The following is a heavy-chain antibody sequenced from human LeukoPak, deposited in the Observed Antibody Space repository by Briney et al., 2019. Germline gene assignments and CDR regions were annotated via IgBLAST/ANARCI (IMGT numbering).Heavy chain of an antibody. J-gene: IGHJ6*03. CDR3: AKDQKRGYSYGYLFYYYYMDV. CDR2: VRYEGSKK. D-gene: IGHD5-18*01. CDR1: GFTFSTHG. V-gene: IGHV3-30*02. Sequence: PGGSLRLSCAASGFTFSTHGMHWVRQAPGKWLEWVAFVRYEGSKKYYTNSVEGRFTISRDNSKNTLYLQMNSLRAEDTAVYYCAKDQKRGYSYGYLFYYYYMDVWGKGTTVTISS.